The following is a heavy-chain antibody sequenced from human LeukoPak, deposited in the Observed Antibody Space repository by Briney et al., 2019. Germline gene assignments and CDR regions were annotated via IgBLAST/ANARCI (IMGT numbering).Heavy chain of an antibody. J-gene: IGHJ3*02. D-gene: IGHD3-10*01. CDR2: ISYDGSNK. V-gene: IGHV3-30*18. Sequence: GGSLRLSCAASGFTFSSYGMHWVRQAPGKGLEWVAVISYDGSNKYYADSVKGRFTISRDNSKNTLYLQMNSLRAEDTAVYYCAKLYYYGSGSYKLEAFDIWGQGTMVTVSS. CDR1: GFTFSSYG. CDR3: AKLYYYGSGSYKLEAFDI.